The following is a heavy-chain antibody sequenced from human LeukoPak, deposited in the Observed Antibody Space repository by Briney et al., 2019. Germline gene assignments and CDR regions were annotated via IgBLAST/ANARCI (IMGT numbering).Heavy chain of an antibody. Sequence: SETLSLTCTVSGGSISSSSYYWGWIRQPPGKGLEWIGSIYYSGDTYYNPSLKSRRVTISVDTSKNQFSLRLSSVAAADTAVYYCARHQWHYYYYMGVWGKGSTVTVSS. J-gene: IGHJ6*03. CDR2: IYYSGDT. D-gene: IGHD6-19*01. V-gene: IGHV4-39*01. CDR1: GGSISSSSYY. CDR3: ARHQWHYYYYMGV.